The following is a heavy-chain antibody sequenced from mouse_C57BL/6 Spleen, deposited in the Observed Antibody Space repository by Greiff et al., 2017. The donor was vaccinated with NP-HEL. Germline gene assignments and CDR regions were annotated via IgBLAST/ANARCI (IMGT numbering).Heavy chain of an antibody. J-gene: IGHJ2*01. CDR3: AISYGSSYNY. V-gene: IGHV1-63*01. D-gene: IGHD1-1*01. CDR1: GYTFTNYW. Sequence: VQLVESGAELVRPGTSVKMSCKASGYTFTNYWIGWAKQRPGHGLEWIGDIYPGGGYTNYNEKFKGKATLTADKSSSTAYMQFSSLTSEDSAIYYCAISYGSSYNYWGQGTPLTVSS. CDR2: IYPGGGYT.